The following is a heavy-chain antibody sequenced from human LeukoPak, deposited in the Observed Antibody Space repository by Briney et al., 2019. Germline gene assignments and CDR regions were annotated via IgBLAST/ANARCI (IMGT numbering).Heavy chain of an antibody. CDR2: IRYDGSDQ. V-gene: IGHV3-30*02. Sequence: GGSLRLSCAASGFIFSRYGIHWVRQSPGKGLEWVAFIRYDGSDQYYADSVKGRFTISRDNSKNTLYLQMNSLRAEVTAVYYCARRAGAYSHPYDYWGQGTLVTVSS. CDR3: ARRAGAYSHPYDY. D-gene: IGHD4/OR15-4a*01. J-gene: IGHJ4*02. CDR1: GFIFSRYG.